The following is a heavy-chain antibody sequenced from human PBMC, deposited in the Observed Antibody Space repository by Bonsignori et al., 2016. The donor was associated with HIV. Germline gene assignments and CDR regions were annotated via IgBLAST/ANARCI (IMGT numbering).Heavy chain of an antibody. CDR2: ITSSGKTI. V-gene: IGHV3-48*03. CDR1: GFTFSGFD. J-gene: IGHJ4*02. CDR3: ARDDGATVAPFDF. D-gene: IGHD4-23*01. Sequence: EVQLVESGGDLIQPGGSLRLSCVVSGFTFSGFDMHWVRQAPGKGPEWISYITSSGKTIYYADSFKGRFHTSRDNEKNTLFLQLTSLTVDDTATYFCARDDGATVAPFDFWGQGNGGHRLL.